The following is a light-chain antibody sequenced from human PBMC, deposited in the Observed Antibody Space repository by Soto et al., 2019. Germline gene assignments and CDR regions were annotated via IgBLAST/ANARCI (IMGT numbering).Light chain of an antibody. J-gene: IGKJ1*01. CDR1: QTVSRY. CDR3: QQKYSNLWT. CDR2: AAY. Sequence: EIPLTQSPSSLSASVGATVTITCRASQTVSRYLNWYKKKSGTAPKLLIYAAYTLHTGVPSRLSGRGSGTDFTLTVNNLQREECAEDVCQQKYSNLWTFGQGTKVDIK. V-gene: IGKV1-39*01.